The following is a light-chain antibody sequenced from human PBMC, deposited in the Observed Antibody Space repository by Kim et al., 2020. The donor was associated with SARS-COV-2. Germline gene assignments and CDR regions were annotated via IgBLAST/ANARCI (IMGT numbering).Light chain of an antibody. CDR2: DVS. Sequence: LTQPASVSGSPGQSITISCTGTSSDIGGYNYVSWYQQHPGKAPKLMIYDVSKRSSGVSNRFSGSKSGNTASLTISGLQAEDEADYYCSSITSSSTGVFGGGTQLTVL. CDR1: SSDIGGYNY. CDR3: SSITSSSTGV. J-gene: IGLJ2*01. V-gene: IGLV2-14*01.